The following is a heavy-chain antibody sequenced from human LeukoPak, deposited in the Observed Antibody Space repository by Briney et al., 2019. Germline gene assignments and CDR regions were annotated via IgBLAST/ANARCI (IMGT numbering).Heavy chain of an antibody. CDR2: IWYDGSNK. J-gene: IGHJ4*02. Sequence: PGGSLRLSCAASGFTFSSYGMHWLRQAPDKALEWVSFIWYDGSNKYYADSVKGRFTISRDNSKNTLYLQMNSLRAEDTAVYYCARVLVVSGWTNIDYWGRGTLVTVSS. CDR1: GFTFSSYG. CDR3: ARVLVVSGWTNIDY. V-gene: IGHV3-33*01. D-gene: IGHD6-19*01.